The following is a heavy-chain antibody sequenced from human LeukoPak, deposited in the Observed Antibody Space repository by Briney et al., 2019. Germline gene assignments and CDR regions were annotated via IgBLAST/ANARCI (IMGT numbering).Heavy chain of an antibody. CDR2: INHSGST. CDR1: GGSFSGYY. D-gene: IGHD2-15*01. J-gene: IGHJ6*03. CDR3: ARVYCSGGSCYSNYYYYYYMDV. Sequence: SETLSLTCAVYGGSFSGYYWSWIRQPPGKGLEWIGEINHSGSTNYNPSLKSRVTISVDTSKNQFSLKLSSVTAADTAVYYCARVYCSGGSCYSNYYYYYYMDVWGKGTTVTVSS. V-gene: IGHV4-34*01.